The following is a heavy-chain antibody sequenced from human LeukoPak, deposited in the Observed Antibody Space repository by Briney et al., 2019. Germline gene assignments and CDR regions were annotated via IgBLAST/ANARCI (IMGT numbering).Heavy chain of an antibody. D-gene: IGHD3-9*01. V-gene: IGHV1-69*04. CDR3: ARGGGVDILTGFQY. CDR2: IIPILDVT. Sequence: SVKVSCKASGYTFTSYGISWVRQAPGQGLEWMGRIIPILDVTNYAQKFQGRVTITADQSTSTAYMEVSSLGSEDTAVYYCARGGGVDILTGFQYWGQGTLVTVSS. CDR1: GYTFTSYG. J-gene: IGHJ4*02.